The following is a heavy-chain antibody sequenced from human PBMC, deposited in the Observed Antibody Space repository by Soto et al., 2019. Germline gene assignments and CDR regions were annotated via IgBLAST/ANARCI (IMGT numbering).Heavy chain of an antibody. V-gene: IGHV3-11*06. J-gene: IGHJ4*02. D-gene: IGHD3-22*01. Sequence: GSLRLSCAASGLNFGLSFMIWMRQRPGKGLEWVSFISHNSDYTNYADSVRGRFTISRDNSKNTLYLQMNSLRAEDTAVYYCARERITMIVVVSPFDYWGQGTLVTVSS. CDR1: GLNFGLSF. CDR3: ARERITMIVVVSPFDY. CDR2: ISHNSDYT.